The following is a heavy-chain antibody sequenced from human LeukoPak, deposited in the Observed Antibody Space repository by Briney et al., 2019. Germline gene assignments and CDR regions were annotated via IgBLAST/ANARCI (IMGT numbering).Heavy chain of an antibody. J-gene: IGHJ5*02. Sequence: GGSLRLSCAASGFTSSSYAMSWVRQGPGKGLEWVSAISGSGGSTYYADSVKGRFTISRDNSKNTLYLQMNSLRAEDTAVYYCAKDRNTVTTSWFDPWGQGTLVTVSS. D-gene: IGHD4-17*01. CDR3: AKDRNTVTTSWFDP. CDR2: ISGSGGST. CDR1: GFTSSSYA. V-gene: IGHV3-23*01.